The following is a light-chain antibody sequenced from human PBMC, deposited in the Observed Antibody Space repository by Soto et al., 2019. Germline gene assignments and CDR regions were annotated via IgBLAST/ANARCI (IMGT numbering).Light chain of an antibody. CDR2: GNT. Sequence: QLVLTQPPSVSGAPGQRVTISCTGSSSDIGAGFDVHWYQHLPGTAPKLLIYGNTNRPSGVPGRFSGSKSGTSASLVITGLKAEDEADYYCQSYENSRTGFYVFGTGTKLTVL. V-gene: IGLV1-40*01. CDR1: SSDIGAGFD. J-gene: IGLJ1*01. CDR3: QSYENSRTGFYV.